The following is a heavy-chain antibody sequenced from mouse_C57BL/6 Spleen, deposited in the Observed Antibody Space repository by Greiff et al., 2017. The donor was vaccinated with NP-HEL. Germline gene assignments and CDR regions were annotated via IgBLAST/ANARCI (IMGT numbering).Heavy chain of an antibody. CDR2: IDPSDSYT. CDR1: GYTFTSYW. J-gene: IGHJ1*03. CDR3: ARRANWEYFDV. V-gene: IGHV1-50*01. Sequence: VQLQQPGAELVKPGASVKLSCKASGYTFTSYWMQWVKQRPGQGLEWIGEIDPSDSYTNYNQKFKGKATLTVDTSSSTAYMQLSSLTSEDSAVYYCARRANWEYFDVWGTGTTVTVSS. D-gene: IGHD4-1*02.